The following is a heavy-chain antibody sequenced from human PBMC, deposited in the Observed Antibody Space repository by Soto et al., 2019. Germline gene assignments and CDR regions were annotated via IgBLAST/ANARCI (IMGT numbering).Heavy chain of an antibody. CDR3: ARQDCSSTSCYRGDFDY. Sequence: ASVKVSCKASGYTCTSYAMPWVRPAPGQRLEWMGCINAGNGNTKYSQKFQGRVTITRDTSASTAYMELSSLRSEDTAVYYCARQDCSSTSCYRGDFDYWGQGTLVTVSS. CDR2: INAGNGNT. D-gene: IGHD2-2*02. CDR1: GYTCTSYA. V-gene: IGHV1-3*01. J-gene: IGHJ4*02.